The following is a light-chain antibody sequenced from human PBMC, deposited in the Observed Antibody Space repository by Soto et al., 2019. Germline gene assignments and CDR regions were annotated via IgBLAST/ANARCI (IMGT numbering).Light chain of an antibody. CDR1: SSDVGGYNY. CDR3: SSYAGSNIPYV. V-gene: IGLV2-8*01. CDR2: EVS. J-gene: IGLJ1*01. Sequence: QSALAQPPSASGSPGRSVTISCTGTSSDVGGYNYVSWYQQHPGKAPKLMIYEVSKRPSGVPDRFSGSKSGNTASLTVSGLQAEDEADYYCSSYAGSNIPYVFGTGTTVTVL.